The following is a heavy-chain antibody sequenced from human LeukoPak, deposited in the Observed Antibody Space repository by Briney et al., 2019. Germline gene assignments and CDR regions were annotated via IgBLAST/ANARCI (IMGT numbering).Heavy chain of an antibody. J-gene: IGHJ4*02. Sequence: PSETLSVTCTVSGGSISSYYWSWIRQPPGKALEWPGYVYYSGNTNYNPSLKIPVTISVDTSKIQFSLKLSSVTAADTAVYYCAGIVPYDYGYIDHWGQGTLVIVSS. D-gene: IGHD4/OR15-4a*01. CDR1: GGSISSYY. CDR3: AGIVPYDYGYIDH. CDR2: VYYSGNT. V-gene: IGHV4-59*01.